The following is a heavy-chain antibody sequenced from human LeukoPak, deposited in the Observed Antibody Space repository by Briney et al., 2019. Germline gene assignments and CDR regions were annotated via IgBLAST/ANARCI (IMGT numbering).Heavy chain of an antibody. J-gene: IGHJ4*02. V-gene: IGHV1-2*02. CDR3: AREWGSMTTVTSFDY. Sequence: ASVKVSCKASGYTFTGYYTHWVRQAPGQGLEWMGWINPNSGGTNYAQKFQGRVTMTRDTSISTAYMELSRLRSDDTAVYYCAREWGSMTTVTSFDYWGQGTLVTVSS. D-gene: IGHD4-11*01. CDR1: GYTFTGYY. CDR2: INPNSGGT.